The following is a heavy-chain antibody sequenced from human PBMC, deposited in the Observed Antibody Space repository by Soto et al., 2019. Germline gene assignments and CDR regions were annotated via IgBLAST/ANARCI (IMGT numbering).Heavy chain of an antibody. CDR1: GFTFSRDW. J-gene: IGHJ6*02. Sequence: GSLRLSCAASGFTFSRDWMHWVRQAAGKGLIWVSRINSDGSTTSYADSVKGRFTISRDNAKNTLYLQMNSLRAEDTALYYCARDSRYAMDVWRQGTTVTVSS. V-gene: IGHV3-74*01. CDR2: INSDGSTT. CDR3: ARDSRYAMDV.